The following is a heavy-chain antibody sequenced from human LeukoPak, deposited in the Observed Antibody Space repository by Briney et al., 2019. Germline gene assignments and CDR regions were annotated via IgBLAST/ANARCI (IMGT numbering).Heavy chain of an antibody. CDR2: ISGDGGST. D-gene: IGHD3-22*01. J-gene: IGHJ6*02. CDR3: AKDMGYYYYSSGYYYYYYGLDV. Sequence: GGSLSLSCAASGFTIDDYAMHWVRQPPGKGLEWVSLISGDGGSTYYADSVKRRFTISKDNSKNSLYLQMNSLRTEDTALYYCAKDMGYYYYSSGYYYYYYGLDVWGQGTTVTVSS. CDR1: GFTIDDYA. V-gene: IGHV3-43*02.